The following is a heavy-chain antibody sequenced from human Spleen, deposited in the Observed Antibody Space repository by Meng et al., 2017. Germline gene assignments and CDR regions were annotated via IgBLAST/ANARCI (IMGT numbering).Heavy chain of an antibody. CDR3: ARGPIPVAGRLDY. V-gene: IGHV3-30*04. CDR1: GFTFSNYA. D-gene: IGHD6-19*01. J-gene: IGHJ4*02. Sequence: GESLKISCAASGFTFSNYALHWVRQAPGKGLEWLSLISFDGSYKYYADSVKGRFTISRDNSKKTLYLQMNSLRAEDTAVYYCARGPIPVAGRLDYWGQGTLVTV. CDR2: ISFDGSYK.